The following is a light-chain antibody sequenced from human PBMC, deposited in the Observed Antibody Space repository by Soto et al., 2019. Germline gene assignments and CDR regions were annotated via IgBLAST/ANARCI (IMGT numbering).Light chain of an antibody. CDR3: QQSYSTSPIT. V-gene: IGKV1-39*01. J-gene: IGKJ5*01. Sequence: DIQMTQSPSSLSASVGDRFTITCRASQSISSYLNWYQQKPGKAPKLLIYAASSLQSGVPSRFSGSGSGTDFTLTISSLQPEDFATYYCQQSYSTSPITFGQGTRLEIK. CDR2: AAS. CDR1: QSISSY.